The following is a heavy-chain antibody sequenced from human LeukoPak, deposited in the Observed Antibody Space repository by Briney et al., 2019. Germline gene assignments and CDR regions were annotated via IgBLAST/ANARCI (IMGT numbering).Heavy chain of an antibody. J-gene: IGHJ6*04. V-gene: IGHV4-59*12. Sequence: KPSETLSLTCTVSGGSISSYYWSWIRQPPGKGVEWVGYIYYSGSTNYNPSLKSGVTISVDTSKNQFSLKLSSVTAADTAVYYCARGLGSRVRGVIMSSQYYYYGMDVWGKGTTVTVSS. CDR1: GGSISSYY. CDR3: ARGLGSRVRGVIMSSQYYYYGMDV. D-gene: IGHD3-10*01. CDR2: IYYSGST.